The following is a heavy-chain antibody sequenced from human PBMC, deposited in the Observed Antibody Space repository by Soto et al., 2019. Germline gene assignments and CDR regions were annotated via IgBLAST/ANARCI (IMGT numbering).Heavy chain of an antibody. J-gene: IGHJ4*02. Sequence: ASETLSLTCAVSGTSFGTYYWSWIRQPPGKGLEWIGYIFYSGHLKYNPSLKSRLTISVDPPKNQISLRLTSVTAADTAVYYCARKGGGYRFDYWGQGALVT. V-gene: IGHV4-59*01. D-gene: IGHD1-26*01. CDR2: IFYSGHL. CDR3: ARKGGGYRFDY. CDR1: GTSFGTYY.